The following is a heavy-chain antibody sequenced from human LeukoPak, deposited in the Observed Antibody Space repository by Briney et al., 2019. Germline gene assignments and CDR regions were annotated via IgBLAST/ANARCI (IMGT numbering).Heavy chain of an antibody. CDR1: GFTFSSYW. D-gene: IGHD3-22*01. CDR2: INSDGSST. J-gene: IGHJ4*02. CDR3: ARGSWDYYDSSGNDY. Sequence: GGSLRLSCAASGFTFSSYWMHWVRQAPGKGLVWVSRINSDGSSTSYADSVKGRFTISRDNAKNTLYLQMNSLRAEDTAVYYCARGSWDYYDSSGNDYWGQGTLDTVSS. V-gene: IGHV3-74*01.